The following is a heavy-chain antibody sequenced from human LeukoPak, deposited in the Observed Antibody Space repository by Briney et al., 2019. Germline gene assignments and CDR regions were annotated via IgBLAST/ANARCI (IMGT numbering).Heavy chain of an antibody. J-gene: IGHJ4*02. CDR3: ARAAGELLPFDYFDY. V-gene: IGHV3-21*06. CDR2: ITSSSSYI. Sequence: GGSLRLSCAASGFTFGRYSMNWVRQAPGKGLEWVSSITSSSSYIYYADSVKGRFTISRDNVKNSLYLQMHSLRAEDTAVYYCARAAGELLPFDYFDYWGQGTLVTVSS. CDR1: GFTFGRYS. D-gene: IGHD3-10*01.